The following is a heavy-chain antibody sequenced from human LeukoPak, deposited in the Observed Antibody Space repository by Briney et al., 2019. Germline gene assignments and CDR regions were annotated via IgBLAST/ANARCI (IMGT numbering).Heavy chain of an antibody. J-gene: IGHJ4*02. Sequence: GGSLRLSCAASGFTFSGSAMHWVRQASGKGLEWVGRIRSKANSYATAYAASVKGRFTISRDDSKNTAYLQMNSLKTEDTAVYYCTHDRYSYGRDYWGQGTLVTVSS. CDR3: THDRYSYGRDY. D-gene: IGHD5-18*01. CDR2: IRSKANSYAT. CDR1: GFTFSGSA. V-gene: IGHV3-73*01.